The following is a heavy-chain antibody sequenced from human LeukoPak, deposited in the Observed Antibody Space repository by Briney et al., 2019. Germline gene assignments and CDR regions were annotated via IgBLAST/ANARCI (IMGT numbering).Heavy chain of an antibody. CDR1: GGTFSSYA. D-gene: IGHD3-22*01. CDR3: AFISFYYDSSGYLDY. V-gene: IGHV1-69*04. CDR2: IIPILGIA. Sequence: SVKVSCKASGGTFSSYAISWVRQAPGQGLEWMGRIIPILGIANYAQKFQGRVTITADKSTSTAYMELSSLRSEDTAVYYCAFISFYYDSSGYLDYWGQGTLVTVSS. J-gene: IGHJ4*02.